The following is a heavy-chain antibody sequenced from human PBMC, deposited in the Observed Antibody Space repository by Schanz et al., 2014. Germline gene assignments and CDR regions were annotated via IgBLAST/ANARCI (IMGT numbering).Heavy chain of an antibody. J-gene: IGHJ4*02. CDR1: GYSFTDFY. D-gene: IGHD2-15*01. Sequence: QVRLVQSRAEVKKPGASVKVSCKASGYSFTDFYINWVRQAPGQGLEWMGRIKPNSGDTSYAQKFQGRVTMTTDTSINTAYMELSRLTSDDTAVYYCARVAYCSGGYCYSGDHWGQGTLVTVSS. CDR3: ARVAYCSGGYCYSGDH. CDR2: IKPNSGDT. V-gene: IGHV1-2*06.